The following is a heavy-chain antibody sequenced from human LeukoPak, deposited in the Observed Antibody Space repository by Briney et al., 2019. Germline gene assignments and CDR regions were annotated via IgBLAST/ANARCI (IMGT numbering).Heavy chain of an antibody. D-gene: IGHD3-10*01. CDR3: ARDLFRFGESGFDY. V-gene: IGHV3-66*01. CDR1: GFTVSSNY. CDR2: IYSGGST. Sequence: GGSLRLSCAASGFTVSSNYMSWVRQAPGKGLEWGSVIYSGGSTYYADSVKGRFTISRDNSKNTLYLQMNRLRAEDTAVYYCARDLFRFGESGFDYWGQGTLVTVSS. J-gene: IGHJ4*02.